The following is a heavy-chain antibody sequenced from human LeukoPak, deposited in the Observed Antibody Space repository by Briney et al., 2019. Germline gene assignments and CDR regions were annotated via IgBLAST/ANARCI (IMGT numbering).Heavy chain of an antibody. J-gene: IGHJ4*02. CDR1: GFTFDDYA. CDR2: ISWNSGSI. V-gene: IGHV3-9*01. D-gene: IGHD3-22*01. Sequence: GRSLRLSCAASGFTFDDYAMHWVRHAPGKGLEWVSGISWNSGSIGYADSVKGRFTISRDNAKNSLYLQMNSLRAEDTALYYCAKDRHYDSSGFDYWGQGTLVTVSS. CDR3: AKDRHYDSSGFDY.